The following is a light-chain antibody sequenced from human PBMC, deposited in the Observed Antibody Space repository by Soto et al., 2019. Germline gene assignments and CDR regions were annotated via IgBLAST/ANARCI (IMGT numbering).Light chain of an antibody. V-gene: IGKV1-27*01. Sequence: DIQMTQSPSSLSASVGDRVTITCRASQGISYDLAWYQQKPGKAPKLLMYAASTLQSGVPSRVSGSGSGTDFTLTISSLQPEDVATYYCQKYDSAPYTLGQGTRLEIK. CDR1: QGISYD. J-gene: IGKJ2*01. CDR2: AAS. CDR3: QKYDSAPYT.